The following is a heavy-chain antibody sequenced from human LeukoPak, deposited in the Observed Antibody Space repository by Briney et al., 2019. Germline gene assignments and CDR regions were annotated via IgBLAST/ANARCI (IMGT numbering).Heavy chain of an antibody. J-gene: IGHJ4*02. CDR3: AGGIDGYNLVDY. CDR2: IIPIFSTA. CDR1: VGTFSSYA. V-gene: IGHV1-69*05. D-gene: IGHD5-24*01. Sequence: SVKVSCKASVGTFSSYAISWVRQAPGQGLEWMGGIIPIFSTANYAQKFQGRVTITTDESTSTAYMELSSLRSEDTAVYYCAGGIDGYNLVDYWGQGTLVTVSS.